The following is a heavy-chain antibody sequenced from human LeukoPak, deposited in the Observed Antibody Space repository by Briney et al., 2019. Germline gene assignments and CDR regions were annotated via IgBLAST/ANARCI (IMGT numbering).Heavy chain of an antibody. J-gene: IGHJ4*02. V-gene: IGHV3-48*02. CDR3: ARGGMVGVDY. CDR2: ISSGSSTT. Sequence: GGSLRLSCAASGFTFNTYPMKWVRQAPGKGLEWVSYISSGSSTTYYADSVKGRFTVSRDNAKNSLFLQMNSLRDEDTSMYYCARGGMVGVDYWGQGTLVTVSS. CDR1: GFTFNTYP. D-gene: IGHD1-26*01.